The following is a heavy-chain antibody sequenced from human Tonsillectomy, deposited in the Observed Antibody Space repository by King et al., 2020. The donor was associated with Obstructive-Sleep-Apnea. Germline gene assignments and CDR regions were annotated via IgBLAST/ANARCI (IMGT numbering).Heavy chain of an antibody. J-gene: IGHJ6*02. Sequence: VQLVESGAEVKKPGASVKVSCTASGYSFIRYGISWVRQAPGQGLEWMGWISAYNGNTNYAEKLQGRVTMTTDTSTSTAYMELRSLRSDDTAVYYCARAMTTVTVGGMDVWGQGTTVTVSS. D-gene: IGHD4-17*01. CDR1: GYSFIRYG. V-gene: IGHV1-18*04. CDR2: ISAYNGNT. CDR3: ARAMTTVTVGGMDV.